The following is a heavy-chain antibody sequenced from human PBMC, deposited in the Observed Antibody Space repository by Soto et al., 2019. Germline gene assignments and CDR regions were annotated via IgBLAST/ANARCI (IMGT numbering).Heavy chain of an antibody. V-gene: IGHV4-30-2*01. CDR3: ARMVRGNDRFDP. D-gene: IGHD3-10*01. J-gene: IGHJ5*02. Sequence: PSETLSLTCAVSGGSISSGGYSWSWIRQPPGKGLEWIGYIYHSGSTYYNPSLKSRVTISVDRSKNQFSLKLSSVTAADTAVYYCARMVRGNDRFDPWGQGTLVTVSS. CDR1: GGSISSGGYS. CDR2: IYHSGST.